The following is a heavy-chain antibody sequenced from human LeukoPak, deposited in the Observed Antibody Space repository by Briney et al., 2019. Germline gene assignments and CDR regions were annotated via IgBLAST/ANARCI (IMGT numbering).Heavy chain of an antibody. V-gene: IGHV4-30-4*08. CDR1: GGSISSGDYY. J-gene: IGHJ1*01. CDR2: IYYSGST. CDR3: ARDSDYDSSGYYGHFQH. Sequence: SQTLSLTCTVSGGSISSGDYYWSWIRQPPGKGLEWIGYIYYSGSTYYNPSLKSRVTTSVDTSKNQFSLKLSSVTAADTAVYYCARDSDYDSSGYYGHFQHWGQGTLVTVSS. D-gene: IGHD3-22*01.